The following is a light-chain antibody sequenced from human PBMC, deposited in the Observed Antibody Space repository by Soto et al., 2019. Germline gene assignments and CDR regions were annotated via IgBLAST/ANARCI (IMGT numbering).Light chain of an antibody. CDR1: QSVFYSSNNKNY. Sequence: IVMTQSPDSLAVSLGERATINCKSSQSVFYSSNNKNYLAWYQQKPGQPPKLLIYWASIRESGVPDRLSGNGSGTDFTLTISNLQAADVAVYYCQQYYSSPYAFGQGTKLEIK. V-gene: IGKV4-1*01. CDR3: QQYYSSPYA. J-gene: IGKJ2*01. CDR2: WAS.